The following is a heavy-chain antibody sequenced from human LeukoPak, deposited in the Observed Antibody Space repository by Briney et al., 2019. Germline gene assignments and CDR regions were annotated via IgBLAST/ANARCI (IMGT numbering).Heavy chain of an antibody. CDR1: GYTFTSYG. CDR2: ISAYNGNT. D-gene: IGHD2-2*01. V-gene: IGHV1-18*01. CDR3: ARGGIVVVPAATQPYYYYMDV. Sequence: GASVKVSCKASGYTFTSYGISWVRQAPGQGLEWMGWISAYNGNTNYAQKLQGRVTMTTDTSTSTAYMELRSLRSDDTAVYYCARGGIVVVPAATQPYYYYMDVWGKGTTVTVSS. J-gene: IGHJ6*03.